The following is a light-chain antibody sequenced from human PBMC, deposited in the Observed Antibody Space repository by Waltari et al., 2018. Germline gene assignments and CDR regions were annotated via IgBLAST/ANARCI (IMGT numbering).Light chain of an antibody. V-gene: IGLV2-8*01. CDR3: FSYAGSNNLV. CDR1: SSDVGAYNS. J-gene: IGLJ2*01. Sequence: QSALTQPPSASGSPGQSVTISCTGTSSDVGAYNSFSWYQPHPDKAPPVVIFEVSPRPAGVPDRFSGSKSGNTASLTVSGLQAEDEADYYCFSYAGSNNLVFGGGTKLTVL. CDR2: EVS.